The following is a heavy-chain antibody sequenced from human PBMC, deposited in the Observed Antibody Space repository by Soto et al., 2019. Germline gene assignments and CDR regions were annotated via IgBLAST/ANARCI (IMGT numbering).Heavy chain of an antibody. Sequence: GASVKVSCKASGYTFTRDGISWVRQAPGQGLEWMGWISTDKGNTNYAQKFQGRVTMTADTSTTTADMELRRLRSDDTAVYYCARDRGSSSWYEFDHWGQGTLVTVSS. CDR2: ISTDKGNT. D-gene: IGHD6-13*01. J-gene: IGHJ4*02. CDR3: ARDRGSSSWYEFDH. V-gene: IGHV1-18*01. CDR1: GYTFTRDG.